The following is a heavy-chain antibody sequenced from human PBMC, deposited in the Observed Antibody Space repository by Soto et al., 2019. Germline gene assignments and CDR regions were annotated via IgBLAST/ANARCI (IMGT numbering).Heavy chain of an antibody. Sequence: EVQLLDSGGGLEQPGGSLRLSCAASGFTFSSYAMSWVRQAPGKGLEWVSTISGSGDSTYYTDSVKGRFTISRDNSKDTLYLQMNSLSVDDTAVYYCAKGRGYCTGGSCYSDYWGQGTLVTVSS. V-gene: IGHV3-23*01. CDR2: ISGSGDST. D-gene: IGHD2-15*01. CDR3: AKGRGYCTGGSCYSDY. J-gene: IGHJ4*02. CDR1: GFTFSSYA.